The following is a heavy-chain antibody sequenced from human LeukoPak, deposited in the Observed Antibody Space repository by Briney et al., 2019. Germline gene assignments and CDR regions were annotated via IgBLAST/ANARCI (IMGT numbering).Heavy chain of an antibody. CDR2: ISSSSSYI. V-gene: IGHV3-21*01. J-gene: IGHJ4*02. D-gene: IGHD6-13*01. CDR1: GFTLRSYS. CDR3: ARVAAGRRGCDY. Sequence: GRSLRLSRAASGFTLRSYSMKCVREAPGKGLEWVSSISSSSSYIYYADSVKGRFTISRNNAKNSLYLQMNSLRADDTAVYYCARVAAGRRGCDYWGQGTLVTVSS.